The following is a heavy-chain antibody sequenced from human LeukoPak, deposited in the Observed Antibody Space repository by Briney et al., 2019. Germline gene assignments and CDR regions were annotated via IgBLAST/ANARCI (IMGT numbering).Heavy chain of an antibody. J-gene: IGHJ5*02. V-gene: IGHV3-21*01. CDR1: GFTFSSYS. CDR3: ARDPVPEDIVVVVAANWFDP. D-gene: IGHD2-15*01. CDR2: ISSSSSYI. Sequence: GGSLRLSCAASGFTFSSYSMNWVRQAPGKGLEWASSISSSSSYIYYADSVKGRFTISRDNAKNSLYLQMNSLRAADTAVYYCARDPVPEDIVVVVAANWFDPWGQGTLVTVSS.